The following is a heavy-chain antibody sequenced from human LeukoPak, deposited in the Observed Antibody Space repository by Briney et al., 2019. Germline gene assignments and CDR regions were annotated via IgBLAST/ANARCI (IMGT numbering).Heavy chain of an antibody. J-gene: IGHJ4*02. Sequence: PGGSLRLSCAASGFTFSSYCMHWVRQAPGKGLVWVSGINSDGSSTSYADSVKGRFTISRDNAKNTLYLQMNSLRAEDTAVYYCARTFRRWLVGGIDYWGQGTLVTVSS. D-gene: IGHD6-19*01. V-gene: IGHV3-74*01. CDR3: ARTFRRWLVGGIDY. CDR2: INSDGSST. CDR1: GFTFSSYC.